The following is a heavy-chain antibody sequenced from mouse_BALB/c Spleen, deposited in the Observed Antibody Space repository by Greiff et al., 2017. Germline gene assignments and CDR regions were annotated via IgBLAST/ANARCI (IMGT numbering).Heavy chain of an antibody. CDR3: AYGRGFAY. J-gene: IGHJ3*01. V-gene: IGHV1S56*01. CDR1: GYTFTSYY. CDR2: IYPGNVNT. Sequence: QVQLQQSGPELVKPGASVRISCKASGYTFTSYYIHWVKQRPGQGLEWIGWIYPGNVNTKYNEKFKGKATLTADKSSSTAYMQLSSLTSEDSAVYFCAYGRGFAYWGQGTLVTVSA. D-gene: IGHD1-1*01.